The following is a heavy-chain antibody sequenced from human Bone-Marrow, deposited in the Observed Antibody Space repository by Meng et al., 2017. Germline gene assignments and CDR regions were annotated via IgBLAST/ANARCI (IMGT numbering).Heavy chain of an antibody. V-gene: IGHV1-8*03. Sequence: VAVVESGAEVKKAGSSVEVSCKASGGTLTSYDINWVRQANGQGLEWTGWMNPNSGNTGDAQKSQGRVTITRNTSISTAYMELSSLRSEDTAVYYCARARGGPSSGLLGWCDPWGQGTLVTVSS. D-gene: IGHD6-19*01. J-gene: IGHJ5*02. CDR2: MNPNSGNT. CDR3: ARARGGPSSGLLGWCDP. CDR1: GGTLTSYD.